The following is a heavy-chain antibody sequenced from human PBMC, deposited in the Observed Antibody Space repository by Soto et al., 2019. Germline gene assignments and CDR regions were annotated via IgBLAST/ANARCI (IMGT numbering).Heavy chain of an antibody. D-gene: IGHD1-1*01. CDR1: GGSFSGYY. CDR2: ITRYGTI. V-gene: IGHV4-34*01. J-gene: IGHJ2*01. Sequence: QVQLQQWGAGLLKPSETLSLTCAVYGGSFSGYYWSWVRQAPGKGLEWIGEITRYGTINYNPSLKIRVTMSLDTSKNQFSLRLNSVSDADAALYYCARLFAGATGNWYFDLWGRGTLVTVSS. CDR3: ARLFAGATGNWYFDL.